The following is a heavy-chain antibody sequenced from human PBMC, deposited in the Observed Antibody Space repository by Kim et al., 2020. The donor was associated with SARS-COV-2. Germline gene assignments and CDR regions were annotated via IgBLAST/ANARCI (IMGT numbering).Heavy chain of an antibody. CDR2: IIPIFGTA. CDR3: ARRFHSGSYYPAFDY. D-gene: IGHD1-26*01. V-gene: IGHV1-69*13. Sequence: SVKVSCKASGGTFSSYAISWVRQAPGQGLEWMGGIIPIFGTANYAQKFQGRVTITADESTSTAYMELSSLRSEDTAVYYCARRFHSGSYYPAFDYWGQGTLVTVSS. CDR1: GGTFSSYA. J-gene: IGHJ4*02.